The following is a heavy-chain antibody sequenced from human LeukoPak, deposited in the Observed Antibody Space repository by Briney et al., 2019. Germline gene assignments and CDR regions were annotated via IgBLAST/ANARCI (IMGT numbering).Heavy chain of an antibody. V-gene: IGHV4-61*01. Sequence: NPSETLSLTCTVSGDSVSSGNYYWSWIRQPPGKGLEWIGHIYHSGSTYYNPSLKSRVTISVDTSKNQFSLKLSSVTAADTAVYYCARGYDFWSGYYNYWGQGTLVTVSS. J-gene: IGHJ4*02. CDR1: GDSVSSGNYY. CDR3: ARGYDFWSGYYNY. CDR2: IYHSGST. D-gene: IGHD3-3*01.